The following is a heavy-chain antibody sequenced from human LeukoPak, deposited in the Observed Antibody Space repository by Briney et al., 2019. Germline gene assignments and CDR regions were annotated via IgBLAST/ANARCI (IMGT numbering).Heavy chain of an antibody. J-gene: IGHJ5*02. CDR3: ARAEARLYCSSTSCPNWFDP. D-gene: IGHD2-2*01. V-gene: IGHV4-30-4*01. CDR1: GGSISSGDYY. CDR2: IYYSGST. Sequence: SETLSLTCTVSGGSISSGDYYWSWIRQPPGKGLEWIGYIYYSGSTYYNPSLESRVTISVDTSKNQFSLKLSSVTAADTAVYYCARAEARLYCSSTSCPNWFDPWGQGTLVTVSS.